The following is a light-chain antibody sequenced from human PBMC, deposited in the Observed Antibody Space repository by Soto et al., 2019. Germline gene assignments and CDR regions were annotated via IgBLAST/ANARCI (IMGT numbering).Light chain of an antibody. CDR2: KAS. Sequence: DIQMTESPSTLSRSVGDRVTMTCRASQTISSWLAWYQQKTGKAPKLLIYKASTLKSGVPSRFSGSGYGTDFNLTISSLETEDFAVYYCQHYDSARWTFGLGTKVDIK. J-gene: IGKJ1*01. CDR1: QTISSW. V-gene: IGKV1-5*03. CDR3: QHYDSARWT.